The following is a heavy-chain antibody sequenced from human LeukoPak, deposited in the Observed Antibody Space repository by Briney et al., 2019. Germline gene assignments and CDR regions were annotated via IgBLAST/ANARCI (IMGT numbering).Heavy chain of an antibody. Sequence: GGSLRLSCAASGFTFSDYYMSWVRQAPGKGLEWVSYISSRGDTIYYTDSVKGRFTISRDNAKNSLYLQMNSLRAEDTAVYYCARTGGPQLWLTWGQGTLVTVSS. CDR2: ISSRGDTI. J-gene: IGHJ5*02. V-gene: IGHV3-11*04. D-gene: IGHD5-18*01. CDR1: GFTFSDYY. CDR3: ARTGGPQLWLT.